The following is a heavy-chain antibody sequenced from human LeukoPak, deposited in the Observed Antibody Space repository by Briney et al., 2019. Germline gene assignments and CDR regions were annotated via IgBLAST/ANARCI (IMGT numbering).Heavy chain of an antibody. V-gene: IGHV1-69*13. CDR2: IIPIFGTA. Sequence: SVKVSCKASGGTFSSYAISWVRQAPGQGLEWMGGIIPIFGTANYAQKFQGRVTITADESTSTAYMELSSLRSEDTAVYYCASSKKLRIGGGSWFDPWGQGTLVTVSS. CDR1: GGTFSSYA. D-gene: IGHD3-16*01. CDR3: ASSKKLRIGGGSWFDP. J-gene: IGHJ5*02.